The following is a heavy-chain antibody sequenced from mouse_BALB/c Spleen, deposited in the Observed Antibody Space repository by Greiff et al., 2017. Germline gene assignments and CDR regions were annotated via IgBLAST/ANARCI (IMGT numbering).Heavy chain of an antibody. J-gene: IGHJ4*01. CDR3: ARSELLRWGNYAMDY. D-gene: IGHD1-1*01. CDR1: GYSITSDYA. Sequence: EVKLQESGPGLVKPSQSLSLTCTVTGYSITSDYAWNWIRQFPGNKLEWMGYISYSGSTSYNPSLKSRISITRDTSKNQFFLQLNSVTTEDTATYYCARSELLRWGNYAMDYWGQGTSVTVSS. V-gene: IGHV3-2*02. CDR2: ISYSGST.